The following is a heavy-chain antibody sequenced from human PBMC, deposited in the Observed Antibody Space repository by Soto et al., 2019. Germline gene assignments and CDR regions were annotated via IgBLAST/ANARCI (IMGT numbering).Heavy chain of an antibody. CDR2: ISDYNGNT. D-gene: IGHD2-21*02. J-gene: IGHJ3*02. CDR3: ATTPPAPTVNCGGDCDSHAFDI. V-gene: IGHV1-18*01. Sequence: ASVKVSCKASGYTFTSYGISWVRQAPGQGLEWMGWISDYNGNTNYAQKLQGRFTMTTDTSTSTAYMELRSLRSDDTAVYYCATTPPAPTVNCGGDCDSHAFDIWGQGTMVTVS. CDR1: GYTFTSYG.